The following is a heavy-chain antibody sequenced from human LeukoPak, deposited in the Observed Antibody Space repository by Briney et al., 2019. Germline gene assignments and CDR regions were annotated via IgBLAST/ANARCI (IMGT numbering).Heavy chain of an antibody. Sequence: GSSVKVSCXASGGTFSSYAISWVRLAPGQGLEWMGRIIPIFGTANYAQKFQGRVTITTDESTSTAYMELSSLRSEDTAVYYCATFGGGAVAGLDYWGQGTLVTVSS. J-gene: IGHJ4*02. CDR3: ATFGGGAVAGLDY. V-gene: IGHV1-69*05. CDR2: IIPIFGTA. D-gene: IGHD6-19*01. CDR1: GGTFSSYA.